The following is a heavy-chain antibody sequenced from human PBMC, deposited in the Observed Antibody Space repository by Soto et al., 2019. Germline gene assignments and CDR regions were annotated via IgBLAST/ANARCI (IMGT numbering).Heavy chain of an antibody. CDR3: ARAQPNNYDFWSGSYTGWFDP. D-gene: IGHD3-3*01. J-gene: IGHJ5*02. CDR1: GGSISSGDYY. CDR2: IYYSGST. V-gene: IGHV4-30-4*01. Sequence: SETLSLTCTVSGGSISSGDYYWSWIRQPPGKGLEWIGYIYYSGSTYYNPSLKSRVTISLDTSKNQFSLKLSSVTAADTAVYYCARAQPNNYDFWSGSYTGWFDPWGQGTLVTVSS.